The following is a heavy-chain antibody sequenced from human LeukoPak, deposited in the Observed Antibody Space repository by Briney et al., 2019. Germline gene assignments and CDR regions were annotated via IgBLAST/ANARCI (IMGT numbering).Heavy chain of an antibody. J-gene: IGHJ4*02. V-gene: IGHV4-59*12. D-gene: IGHD3-22*01. Sequence: PSETLSLTCTVSGGSISNYWSWIRQPPGKGLEWIGYIYYSGSTNYNPSLKSRVTISVDTSKNQFSLKLSSVTAADTAVYYCARDPGYYYDSSYFDYWGQGTLVTVSS. CDR3: ARDPGYYYDSSYFDY. CDR2: IYYSGST. CDR1: GGSISNY.